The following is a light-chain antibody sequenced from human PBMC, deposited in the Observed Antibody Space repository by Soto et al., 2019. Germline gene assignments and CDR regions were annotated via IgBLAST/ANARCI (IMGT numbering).Light chain of an antibody. CDR2: GAS. V-gene: IGKV3-20*01. CDR3: QQYGSSPLT. Sequence: TQSPSTLSASVGDRVTITCRASQSISRWLAWYQQKPGQAPRLLIYGASIRATGIPDRFTGSGSGTDFTLTISRLEPEDFAVYYCQQYGSSPLTFGGGTTVDIK. J-gene: IGKJ4*01. CDR1: QSISRW.